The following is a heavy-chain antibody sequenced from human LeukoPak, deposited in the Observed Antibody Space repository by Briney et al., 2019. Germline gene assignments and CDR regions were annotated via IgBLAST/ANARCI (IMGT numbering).Heavy chain of an antibody. CDR2: IYHSGSA. CDR1: GGSISSSNW. J-gene: IGHJ4*02. CDR3: ARSGKPDPWIDY. Sequence: PSETLSLTCAVSGGSISSSNWWSWVRQPPGKGLEWIGEIYHSGSANYNPSLKSRVTISVDKSKNQFSLKLSSVTAADTAVYYCARSGKPDPWIDYWGQGTLVTVSS. D-gene: IGHD1-14*01. V-gene: IGHV4-4*02.